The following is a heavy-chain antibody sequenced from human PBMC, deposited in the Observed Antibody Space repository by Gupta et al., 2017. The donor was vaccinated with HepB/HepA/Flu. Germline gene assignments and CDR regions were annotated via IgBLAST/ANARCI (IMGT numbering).Heavy chain of an antibody. D-gene: IGHD3-3*01. CDR3: ARASAYDYWYSYPRYYYYMDV. J-gene: IGHJ6*03. CDR1: GFTVSTNS. CDR2: IYSGGST. V-gene: IGHV3-53*01. Sequence: EVQLVESGGGLIQPGGSLRLSCAASGFTVSTNSMSWVRQAPGKGLGWVSVIYSGGSTYYADSVKGRFTISRDNSKNTLYLQMNSLGAEDTAGYYCARASAYDYWYSYPRYYYYMDVWGKGTTVTVSS.